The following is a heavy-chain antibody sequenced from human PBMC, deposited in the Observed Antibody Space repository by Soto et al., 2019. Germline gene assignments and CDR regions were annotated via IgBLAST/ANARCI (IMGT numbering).Heavy chain of an antibody. CDR2: IWYDGTQK. J-gene: IGHJ4*02. Sequence: VQLEESGGGVVQPGRSLRLSCEASGFTFNTYSMHWVRQPPGKGLEWLAAIWYDGTQKYYADSVKGRFIISRDNSKKTLYLEMNSLRAEDTAVYYCARAGGTTVTGRWHFDSWGQGTLVTVSS. CDR1: GFTFNTYS. D-gene: IGHD4-17*01. V-gene: IGHV3-33*01. CDR3: ARAGGTTVTGRWHFDS.